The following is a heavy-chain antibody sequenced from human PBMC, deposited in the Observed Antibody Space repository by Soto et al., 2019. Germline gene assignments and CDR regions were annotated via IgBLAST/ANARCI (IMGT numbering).Heavy chain of an antibody. J-gene: IGHJ4*02. CDR3: AREFSNSPEAFDS. CDR2: IYYTGST. Sequence: LSLTCSVSGGSVNSDTFYWSWIRQPPGRGLEWIGYIYYTGSTNYNPSLKSRITISIDTSRNQFSLKLTSMTAADTAVYYCAREFSNSPEAFDSWGQGSLVTVSS. D-gene: IGHD6-6*01. V-gene: IGHV4-61*01. CDR1: GGSVNSDTFY.